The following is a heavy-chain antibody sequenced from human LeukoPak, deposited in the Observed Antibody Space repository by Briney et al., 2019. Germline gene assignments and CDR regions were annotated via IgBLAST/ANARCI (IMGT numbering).Heavy chain of an antibody. Sequence: ASVKVSCKTSGYSFTDYYMHWVRQAPGQGLEWMGWINPNSGGTSSAQKFQGRVTMTRDTSITTVYMEVSWLTSDDTAIYYCARADRLHGGPYLIGPWGQGTLVTVST. CDR2: INPNSGGT. V-gene: IGHV1-2*02. D-gene: IGHD2-21*01. CDR1: GYSFTDYY. CDR3: ARADRLHGGPYLIGP. J-gene: IGHJ5*02.